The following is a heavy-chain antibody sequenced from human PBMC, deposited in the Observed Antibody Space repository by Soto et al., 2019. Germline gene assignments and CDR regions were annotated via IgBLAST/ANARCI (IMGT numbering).Heavy chain of an antibody. V-gene: IGHV3-64*02. J-gene: IGHJ2*01. Sequence: GGSLRLSCAASGFTFISYAMHWVRQAPGKGLEYVSAISSNGGSTYYADSVKGRFTISRDNSKNTLYLQMGSLRAEDMAVYYCARVGHYYYDSSGYYSDWYFDLWGRGTLVTVSS. CDR3: ARVGHYYYDSSGYYSDWYFDL. D-gene: IGHD3-22*01. CDR1: GFTFISYA. CDR2: ISSNGGST.